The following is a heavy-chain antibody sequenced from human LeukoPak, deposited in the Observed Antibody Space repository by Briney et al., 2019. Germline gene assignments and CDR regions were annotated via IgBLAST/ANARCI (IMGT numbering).Heavy chain of an antibody. CDR1: GYTFTSYG. D-gene: IGHD3-9*01. J-gene: IGHJ3*02. V-gene: IGHV1-18*04. CDR2: ISAYNGNT. CDR3: ARGGRITIFPSAFDI. Sequence: ASVKVSCKASGYTFTSYGISWVRQAPGQGLEWMGWISAYNGNTNYAQKLQGRVTMTTDTSTSTAYMEQRSLRSDDTAVYYCARGGRITIFPSAFDIWGQGTMVTVSS.